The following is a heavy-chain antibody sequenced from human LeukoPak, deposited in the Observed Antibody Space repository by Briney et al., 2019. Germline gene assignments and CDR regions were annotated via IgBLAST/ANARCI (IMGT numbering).Heavy chain of an antibody. CDR3: AREEVRGVIMSYYGMDV. CDR1: GGTFSSYA. CDR2: IIPIFGTA. J-gene: IGHJ6*04. Sequence: EASVKVSCKASGGTFSSYAISWVRQAPGQGLEWMGGIIPIFGTANYAQKFQGRVTITADKSTSTAYMELSSLRSEDTAVYYCAREEVRGVIMSYYGMDVWGKGTTVTVSS. D-gene: IGHD3-10*01. V-gene: IGHV1-69*06.